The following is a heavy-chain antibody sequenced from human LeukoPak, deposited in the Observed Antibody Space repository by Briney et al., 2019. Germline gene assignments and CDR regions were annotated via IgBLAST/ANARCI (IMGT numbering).Heavy chain of an antibody. Sequence: GGSLRLSCAASGFTFSSYWMSWVRQTPGKGLEWVSSISGSGDSTFYADSVKGRFSISRDNSKNTLYLQVNGLRTEDTAVYYCAKDRLLNCRGDCYIFDYWGQGTVVTVSS. CDR2: ISGSGDST. J-gene: IGHJ4*02. CDR3: AKDRLLNCRGDCYIFDY. D-gene: IGHD2-21*02. V-gene: IGHV3-23*01. CDR1: GFTFSSYW.